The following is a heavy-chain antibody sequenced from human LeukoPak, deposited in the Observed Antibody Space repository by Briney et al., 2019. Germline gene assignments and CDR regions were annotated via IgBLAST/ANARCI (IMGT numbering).Heavy chain of an antibody. Sequence: GGSLRLSRAASGFTFSSYWMSWVRQAPGKGLEWVANIKQDGSEKYYVDSVKGRLTISRDNAKNSLYLQMNSLRAEDTAVYYCARDRGYYYDSSGYYYYYWGQGTLVTVSS. D-gene: IGHD3-22*01. J-gene: IGHJ4*02. CDR1: GFTFSSYW. V-gene: IGHV3-7*01. CDR2: IKQDGSEK. CDR3: ARDRGYYYDSSGYYYYY.